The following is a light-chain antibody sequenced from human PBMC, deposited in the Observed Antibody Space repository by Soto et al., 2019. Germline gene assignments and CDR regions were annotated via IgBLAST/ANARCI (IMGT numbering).Light chain of an antibody. V-gene: IGLV2-23*01. CDR3: CSYAGSSIFYV. CDR2: EGS. J-gene: IGLJ1*01. Sequence: QAVLTQPASVSGSPGQSITISCTGTSSDVGSYNLVSWYQQHPGKAPKLMMYEGSKRPSGVSNRFSGSKSGNTASLTISGLLAEDEADYYCCSYAGSSIFYVFGTGTKLTVL. CDR1: SSDVGSYNL.